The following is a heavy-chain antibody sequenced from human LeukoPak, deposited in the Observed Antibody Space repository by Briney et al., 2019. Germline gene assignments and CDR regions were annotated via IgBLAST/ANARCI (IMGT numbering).Heavy chain of an antibody. Sequence: PGGSLRLSCAASGFTFSSYWMYWVRQAPGKGLVWVSRINSDGSSTSYADSVKGRFTISRDNAKNTLYLQMNSLRAEDTAVYYCARELPSSSWLFDAFDIWGQGTMVTVSS. J-gene: IGHJ3*02. CDR3: ARELPSSSWLFDAFDI. CDR1: GFTFSSYW. D-gene: IGHD6-13*01. CDR2: INSDGSST. V-gene: IGHV3-74*01.